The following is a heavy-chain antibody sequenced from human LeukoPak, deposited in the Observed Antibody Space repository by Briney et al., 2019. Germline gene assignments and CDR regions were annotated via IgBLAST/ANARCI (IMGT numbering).Heavy chain of an antibody. V-gene: IGHV4-34*01. CDR2: INHSGST. Sequence: SETLSLTCAVYGGSFSGYYWSWIRQPPGKGLEWIGEINHSGSTNYNPSLKSRVTISVDTSKNQFSLKLSSVTAADTAVYYCARIPGYCSGGSCYWSYYYYVDVWGKGTTVTISS. J-gene: IGHJ6*03. CDR1: GGSFSGYY. D-gene: IGHD2-15*01. CDR3: ARIPGYCSGGSCYWSYYYYVDV.